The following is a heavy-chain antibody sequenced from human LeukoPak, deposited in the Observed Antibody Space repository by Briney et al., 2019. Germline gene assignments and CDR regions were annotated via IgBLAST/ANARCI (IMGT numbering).Heavy chain of an antibody. CDR3: AKDNVRDYDRMYYFDY. Sequence: GGSLRVSCAASGFIFRNYAMSWVRQAPGKGLEWVSGISGSGGRTYYTDSVKGRFTISRDNSKNTLYLQMHSLRAEDTAVYFCAKDNVRDYDRMYYFDYWGQGTLVTVSS. D-gene: IGHD4-17*01. CDR1: GFIFRNYA. J-gene: IGHJ4*02. CDR2: ISGSGGRT. V-gene: IGHV3-23*01.